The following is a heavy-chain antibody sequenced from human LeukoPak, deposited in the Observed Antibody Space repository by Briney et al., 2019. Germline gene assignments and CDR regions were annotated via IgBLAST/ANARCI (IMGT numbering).Heavy chain of an antibody. J-gene: IGHJ4*02. CDR2: ISGSGGST. D-gene: IGHD3-10*01. V-gene: IGHV3-23*01. CDR3: AKDGSSDYYAWYYFDY. Sequence: GGSLRLSCAASGFTFSNYAMSWVRQAPGKGLEWVSAISGSGGSTYYADSVKGRFTISRDNSKNTLHLQVNSLRAEHTAVYYCAKDGSSDYYAWYYFDYWGQGTLVTVSS. CDR1: GFTFSNYA.